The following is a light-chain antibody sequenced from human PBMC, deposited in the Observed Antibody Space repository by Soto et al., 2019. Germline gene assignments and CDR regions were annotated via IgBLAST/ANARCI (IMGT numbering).Light chain of an antibody. CDR2: GAS. J-gene: IGKJ5*01. CDR3: QQYNNLPLT. CDR1: QSVSSN. Sequence: IVLSQSPATLSVSPGERATLYCRASQSVSSNLAWHQQRPGQAPRLLIYGASTRATGVPARFSGGGSGTEFTLTITSLQSEDFAVYWCQQYNNLPLTFGPGTRLEIK. V-gene: IGKV3D-15*01.